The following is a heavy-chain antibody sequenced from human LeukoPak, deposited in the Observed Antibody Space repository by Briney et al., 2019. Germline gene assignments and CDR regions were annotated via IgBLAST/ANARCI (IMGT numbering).Heavy chain of an antibody. Sequence: GGSLRLSCAASGFIFSNYGMHWVRQAPGKGLEWVAVVWYDGSSKYYADSVKGRFTISRDNSKNMLYLQMNSLRAEDTAVYYCARDPSLRVTLDSWGQGTLVTVSS. CDR2: VWYDGSSK. CDR1: GFIFSNYG. J-gene: IGHJ5*01. V-gene: IGHV3-33*01. CDR3: ARDPSLRVTLDS. D-gene: IGHD5/OR15-5a*01.